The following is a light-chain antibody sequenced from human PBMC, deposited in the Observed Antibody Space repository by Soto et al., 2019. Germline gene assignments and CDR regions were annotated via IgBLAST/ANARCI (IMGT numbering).Light chain of an antibody. CDR2: KAS. V-gene: IGKV1-5*03. CDR1: QSISSW. Sequence: DIQMTQSPSTLSASVGDRVTITCRASQSISSWLAWYQQKPGKVPKLLIYKASSLESGVPSRFSGSGSGAEFTLTSSSLQPDDFATYYCQQYNSYSPTFGQGTKVEIK. J-gene: IGKJ1*01. CDR3: QQYNSYSPT.